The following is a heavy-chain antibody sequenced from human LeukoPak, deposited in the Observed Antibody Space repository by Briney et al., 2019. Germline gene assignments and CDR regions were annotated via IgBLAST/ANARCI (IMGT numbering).Heavy chain of an antibody. J-gene: IGHJ5*01. CDR2: MAYSGNN. CDR3: AKRIIEARENGDSNWLDP. Sequence: KTSEPLSLPCTVSGDSITISYWNWTRQPRGRGLEGIGRMAYSGNNNYNPCLKTRVIISRDTSKNQFSLELTYVTAADTAVYYCAKRIIEARENGDSNWLDPWGQGILVTVSS. CDR1: GDSITISY. V-gene: IGHV4-59*08. D-gene: IGHD4-17*01.